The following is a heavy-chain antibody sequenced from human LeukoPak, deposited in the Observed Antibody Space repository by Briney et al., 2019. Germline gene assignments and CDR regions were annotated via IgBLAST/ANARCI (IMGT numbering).Heavy chain of an antibody. V-gene: IGHV4-59*01. CDR3: ARDVWSGYLSNYYYYYMDV. Sequence: WGTLRLTCAASGCTFSSYCRSWVRQAPGKGLEWMGNINHSGSTNYNPSLTRRVTISADDTKNKFPLNLSSVTAADTAEYYCARDVWSGYLSNYYYYYMDVWGKGTTVTVPS. D-gene: IGHD3-3*01. CDR1: GCTFSSYC. CDR2: INHSGST. J-gene: IGHJ6*03.